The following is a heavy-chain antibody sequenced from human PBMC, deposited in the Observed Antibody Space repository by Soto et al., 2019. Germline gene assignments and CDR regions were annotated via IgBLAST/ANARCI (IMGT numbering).Heavy chain of an antibody. CDR3: ARGPTPGYDAD. V-gene: IGHV4-30-4*01. J-gene: IGHJ4*02. D-gene: IGHD2-15*01. Sequence: QVQLQESGPGLVKPSQTLSLTCTVSGGSISSGDYYWNWIRQPPGKGLEWIGYIYYSGSTYYNPSLKSRITISVDTSKTQFSLKLGSVTAADTAVYYCARGPTPGYDADWGQGTLVTVSS. CDR2: IYYSGST. CDR1: GGSISSGDYY.